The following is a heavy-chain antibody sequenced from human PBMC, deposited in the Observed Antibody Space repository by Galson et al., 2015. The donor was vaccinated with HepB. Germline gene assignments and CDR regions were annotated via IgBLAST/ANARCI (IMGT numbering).Heavy chain of an antibody. J-gene: IGHJ5*02. V-gene: IGHV3-33*06. CDR3: AKEGHFWTGYYDP. Sequence: SLRLSCAASGFAFSDYTMHWVRQPPGKGLEWVAVIWFDGSNEYYADSVKGRFTISRDNSKDTLYLQINSLRAEDTAVYYCAKEGHFWTGYYDPWGQGTLVTVSS. D-gene: IGHD3/OR15-3a*01. CDR1: GFAFSDYT. CDR2: IWFDGSNE.